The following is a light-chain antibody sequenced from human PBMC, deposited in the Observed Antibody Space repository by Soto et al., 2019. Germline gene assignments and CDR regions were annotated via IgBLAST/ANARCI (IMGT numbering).Light chain of an antibody. V-gene: IGKV3-11*01. CDR1: QSVGTD. CDR2: GAS. J-gene: IGKJ2*01. Sequence: EIVLTQSPDTLSLSPGERATLSCRASQSVGTDLVWYQQKPGQAPRLLISGASNRATGSPARFSGSGSGTGFSLTISSVEPGDFAVYYCQQRSNVFGQGTKLEIK. CDR3: QQRSNV.